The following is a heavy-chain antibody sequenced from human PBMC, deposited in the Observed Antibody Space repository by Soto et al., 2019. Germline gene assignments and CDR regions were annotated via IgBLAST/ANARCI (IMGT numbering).Heavy chain of an antibody. CDR2: IGTAGDT. CDR1: GFTFSGFD. CDR3: ARGQEVGAHFFDS. Sequence: GGSLRLSCEASGFTFSGFDMHWVRQPTGKGLEWVSTIGTAGDTYYAVSVKGRFTISRDNAKNSLSLQMNSLRAGDTAVYFCARGQEVGAHFFDSWGREPRSPSPQ. J-gene: IGHJ4*02. V-gene: IGHV3-13*01. D-gene: IGHD2-15*01.